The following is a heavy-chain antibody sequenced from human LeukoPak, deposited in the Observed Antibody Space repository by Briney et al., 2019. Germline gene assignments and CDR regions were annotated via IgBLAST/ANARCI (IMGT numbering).Heavy chain of an antibody. CDR1: GGTFSSYA. CDR3: ARMTTVRGYYYYYYMDV. Sequence: SVKVSCKASGGTFSSYAISWVRQAPGQGLEWMGGIIPIFCTANYAQKFQGRVTITTDESTSTAYMELSSLRSEDTAVYYCARMTTVRGYYYYYYMDVWGKGTTVTVSS. D-gene: IGHD4-11*01. V-gene: IGHV1-69*05. J-gene: IGHJ6*03. CDR2: IIPIFCTA.